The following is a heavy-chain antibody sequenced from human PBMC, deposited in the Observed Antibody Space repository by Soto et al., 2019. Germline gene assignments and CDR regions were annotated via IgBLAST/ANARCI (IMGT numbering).Heavy chain of an antibody. D-gene: IGHD3-10*01. J-gene: IGHJ4*02. CDR3: ARRGRAGFGEILSYFAY. CDR1: GGSISSYY. V-gene: IGHV4-59*08. Sequence: PSETLSLTCTVSGGSISSYYWSWIRQPPGKGLEWIGYIYYSGSTNYNPSLKSRVTISVDTSKNQFSLKLSSVTAADTAVYYCARRGRAGFGEILSYFAYWGQGTLVTVYS. CDR2: IYYSGST.